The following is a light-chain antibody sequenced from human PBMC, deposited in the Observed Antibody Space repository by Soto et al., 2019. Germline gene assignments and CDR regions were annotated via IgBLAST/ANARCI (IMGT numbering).Light chain of an antibody. Sequence: DIQMTQSPSTLSASVGDRVTITCLASQSISSYLNWYQQKPGKAPKVLIHAASTLQSGVPSRFSGSGSGTDFTLTISCLQSEDFATYYCQQYYTYPLTFGGGTKVDIK. CDR2: AAS. CDR1: QSISSY. J-gene: IGKJ4*01. V-gene: IGKV1-39*01. CDR3: QQYYTYPLT.